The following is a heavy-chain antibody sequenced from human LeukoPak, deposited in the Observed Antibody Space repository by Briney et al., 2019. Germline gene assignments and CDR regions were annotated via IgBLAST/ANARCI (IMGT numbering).Heavy chain of an antibody. CDR2: IYYSGST. CDR1: GVSISSSNSY. Sequence: SETLSLTCTVSGVSISSSNSYWGWIRQPPGKGLEWIGSIYYSGSTYYNPSLKSRVTISVDTSKNQFSLKLSSVTAADTAVYYCGGGYSSSWRNLDYWGQGTLVTVSS. CDR3: GGGYSSSWRNLDY. V-gene: IGHV4-39*07. D-gene: IGHD6-13*01. J-gene: IGHJ4*02.